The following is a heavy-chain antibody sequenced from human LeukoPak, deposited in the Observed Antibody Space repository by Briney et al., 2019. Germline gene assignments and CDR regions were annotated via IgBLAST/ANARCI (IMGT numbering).Heavy chain of an antibody. D-gene: IGHD6-19*01. Sequence: SETLSLTCTVSGGSISTYYWNRIRQPPGKGLEWIGYIYYSGSTNYNPSLKSRATISVDTSKNQLSLRLTSVTAADTAVYYCARKGSGWHTLEYWGQGTLVTVSS. CDR2: IYYSGST. J-gene: IGHJ4*02. V-gene: IGHV4-59*01. CDR1: GGSISTYY. CDR3: ARKGSGWHTLEY.